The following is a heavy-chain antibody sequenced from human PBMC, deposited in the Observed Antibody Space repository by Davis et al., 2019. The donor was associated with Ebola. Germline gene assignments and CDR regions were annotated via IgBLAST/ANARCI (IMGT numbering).Heavy chain of an antibody. CDR3: ARFFGDTYYYGMDV. Sequence: SVPVSCKASGYTFTSYDINWVRQATGQALEWMGWINPNSGNTGYAQKSQRRVTRTRNTSISTAHMELSTLRSEDTAVYYCARFFGDTYYYGMDVWGQGTTVTVSS. J-gene: IGHJ6*02. CDR1: GYTFTSYD. V-gene: IGHV1-8*01. CDR2: INPNSGNT. D-gene: IGHD2-21*02.